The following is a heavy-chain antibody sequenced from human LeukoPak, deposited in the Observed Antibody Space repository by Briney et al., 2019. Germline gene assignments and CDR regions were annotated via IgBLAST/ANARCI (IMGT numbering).Heavy chain of an antibody. Sequence: SETLSLTCTVSGGSISSYYWSWIRQPPGKGLEWIGYIYYSGSTNYNPPLRSRVTISVDTSKNQFSLDLRSVTAADTAVYYCARGPHYHDSSGYSPSYSYAMDVWGQGTTVTVSS. D-gene: IGHD3-22*01. CDR3: ARGPHYHDSSGYSPSYSYAMDV. CDR1: GGSISSYY. V-gene: IGHV4-59*01. CDR2: IYYSGST. J-gene: IGHJ6*02.